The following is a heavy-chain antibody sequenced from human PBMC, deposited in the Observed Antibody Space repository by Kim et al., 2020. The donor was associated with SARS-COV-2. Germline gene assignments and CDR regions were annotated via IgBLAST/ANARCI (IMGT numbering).Heavy chain of an antibody. J-gene: IGHJ4*02. V-gene: IGHV5-51*01. D-gene: IGHD3-10*01. CDR3: ARRALGSYNYYFDY. CDR1: GYKFTTYW. Sequence: GESLKISCKGSGYKFTTYWIGWVRQMPGKGLEWMGIIFPGDSDTRYSPSFQGQVTISADKSIGTAYLQWSSLKASDTAMYYCARRALGSYNYYFDYWGQGTLVTVSS. CDR2: IFPGDSDT.